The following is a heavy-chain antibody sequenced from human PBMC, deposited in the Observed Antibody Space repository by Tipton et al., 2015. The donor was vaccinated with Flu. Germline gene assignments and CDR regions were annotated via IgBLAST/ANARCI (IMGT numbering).Heavy chain of an antibody. CDR3: ARDLGPFNWFDL. V-gene: IGHV4-61*02. CDR2: IYVSGTT. J-gene: IGHJ5*02. CDR1: GGSISSTTHY. Sequence: LSCTVSGGSISSTTHYWSWIRQPAGKGLEWIGRIYVSGTTDYNPSLQSRVAISVDTSKKQFSLKLNSVTAADTAVYYCARDLGPFNWFDLWGLGTLVTVSS.